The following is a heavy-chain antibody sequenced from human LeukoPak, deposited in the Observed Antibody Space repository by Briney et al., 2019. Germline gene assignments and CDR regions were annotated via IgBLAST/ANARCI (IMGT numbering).Heavy chain of an antibody. CDR1: GFTFSSYS. V-gene: IGHV3-23*01. Sequence: GGSLRLSCAASGFTFSSYSMSWVRQAPGKGLEWVSDISGSGESTHYADSVKGRFTISRDNSKNTLYLQMSSLRGEDTAVYYCAKDLSSYYYDSSGLSPIDYWGQGTLVTVSS. CDR2: ISGSGEST. CDR3: AKDLSSYYYDSSGLSPIDY. D-gene: IGHD3-22*01. J-gene: IGHJ4*02.